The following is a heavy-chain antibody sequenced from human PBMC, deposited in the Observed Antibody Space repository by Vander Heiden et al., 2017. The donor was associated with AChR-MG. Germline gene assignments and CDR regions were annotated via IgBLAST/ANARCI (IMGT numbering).Heavy chain of an antibody. CDR1: GFTLRLYG. Sequence: EGQLLESGGGLVQPGGSLRLSCAASGFTLRLYGMSWVRQAPGKGLEWVSTRSDSGGATYYADSVKGRFTISRDNSKNTLYLQMNSLRAEDTAVYYCAKASCSGGSCSSNFDYWGQGTLVTVSS. D-gene: IGHD2-15*01. CDR2: RSDSGGAT. J-gene: IGHJ4*02. V-gene: IGHV3-23*01. CDR3: AKASCSGGSCSSNFDY.